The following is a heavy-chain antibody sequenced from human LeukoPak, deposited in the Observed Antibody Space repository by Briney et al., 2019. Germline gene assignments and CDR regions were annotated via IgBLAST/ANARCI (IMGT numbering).Heavy chain of an antibody. CDR2: INPNSGGT. J-gene: IGHJ4*02. CDR3: AREVRGITAAGTLEY. Sequence: ASVKVSCKASGYTFTGYYMHWVRQAPGQGLEWMGWINPNSGGTSYAQKFQGWVTMTRDTSISTAYMELSRLRSDDTAVYYCAREVRGITAAGTLEYWGQGTLVTVSS. V-gene: IGHV1-2*04. CDR1: GYTFTGYY. D-gene: IGHD6-13*01.